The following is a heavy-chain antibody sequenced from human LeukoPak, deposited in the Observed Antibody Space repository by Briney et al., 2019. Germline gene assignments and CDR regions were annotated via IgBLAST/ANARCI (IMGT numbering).Heavy chain of an antibody. J-gene: IGHJ4*02. CDR1: GFTFSSYA. D-gene: IGHD5-18*01. Sequence: GGSLRLSCAASGFTFSSYAMHWVRQAPGKGLEWVSSISSSSSYIYYADSVKGRFTISRDNAKNSLYLQMNSLRAEDTAVYYCAGSEYSYGYVYAYWGQGTLVTVSS. CDR2: ISSSSSYI. CDR3: AGSEYSYGYVYAY. V-gene: IGHV3-21*01.